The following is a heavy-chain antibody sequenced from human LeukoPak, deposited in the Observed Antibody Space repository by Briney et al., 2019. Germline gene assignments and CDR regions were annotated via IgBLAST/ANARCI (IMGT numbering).Heavy chain of an antibody. CDR1: GGSISRSSSY. Sequence: PSETLSLTCTVSGGSISRSSSYWGWIRQPPGKGLEWIGSIYYSGNTYYNPSLKSRVNISVDTSKNQVSVKLSSVTAADTAVYYCARQVDTYVYFDNWGQGTLVTVSS. CDR2: IYYSGNT. D-gene: IGHD3-16*01. V-gene: IGHV4-39*01. CDR3: ARQVDTYVYFDN. J-gene: IGHJ4*02.